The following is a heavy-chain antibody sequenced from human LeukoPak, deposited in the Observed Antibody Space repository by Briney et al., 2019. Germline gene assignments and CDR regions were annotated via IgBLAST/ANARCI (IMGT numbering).Heavy chain of an antibody. CDR1: GYSFTSYW. Sequence: GESLRISCKDSGYSFTSYWIGWVRQMPGKGLEWMGIIYPGDSDTRYSPSFQGQVTISADKSINTAYLQWSSLKASDTAIYYCARRGEAMDPFDYWGQGTLVTVSS. D-gene: IGHD5-18*01. CDR3: ARRGEAMDPFDY. V-gene: IGHV5-51*01. CDR2: IYPGDSDT. J-gene: IGHJ4*02.